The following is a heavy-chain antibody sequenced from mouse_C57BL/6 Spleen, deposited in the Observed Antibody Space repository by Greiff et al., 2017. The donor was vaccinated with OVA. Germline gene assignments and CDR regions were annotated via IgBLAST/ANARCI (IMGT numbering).Heavy chain of an antibody. J-gene: IGHJ2*01. CDR1: GYAFSSYW. CDR3: ARASNYQYYFDY. V-gene: IGHV1-80*01. CDR2: IYPGDGDT. Sequence: VQLQQSGAELVKPGASVKISCKASGYAFSSYWMNWVKQRPGKGLEWIGQIYPGDGDTNYNGKFKGKATLTADKSSSTAYMQLSSLTSEDSAVYFCARASNYQYYFDYWGQGTTLTVSS. D-gene: IGHD2-5*01.